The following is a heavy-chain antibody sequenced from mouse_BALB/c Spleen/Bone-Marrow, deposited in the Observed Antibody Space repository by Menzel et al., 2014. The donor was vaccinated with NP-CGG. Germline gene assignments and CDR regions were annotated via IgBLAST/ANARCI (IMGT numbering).Heavy chain of an antibody. CDR3: ARHAYYDQTEVSFVY. V-gene: IGHV5-9-2*01. D-gene: IGHD2-4*01. J-gene: IGHJ3*01. Sequence: DVKLVESGGGLVKSGGSLKLSCAASGFTFNNYGMSWVRRTPEKRLEWVATISGGGSYTFYPDSVKGRFTISRDNAKNDLYLQLSSLRSEDTALYYCARHAYYDQTEVSFVYWGQGTLVTVSA. CDR1: GFTFNNYG. CDR2: ISGGGSYT.